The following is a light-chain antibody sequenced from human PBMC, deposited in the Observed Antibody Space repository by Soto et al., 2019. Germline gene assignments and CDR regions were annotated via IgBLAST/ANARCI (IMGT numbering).Light chain of an antibody. CDR3: QQYGDRPLT. CDR2: DAS. Sequence: EIVVRQSPALVSVSPGERVTLSCRASQYIGSAVAWYHQRSGQAPRLLIFDASIRVPTTPARFSGSVSGTEFTLTISSLQSEDFALYFCQQYGDRPLTFGQGTKVDI. CDR1: QYIGSA. V-gene: IGKV3-15*01. J-gene: IGKJ1*01.